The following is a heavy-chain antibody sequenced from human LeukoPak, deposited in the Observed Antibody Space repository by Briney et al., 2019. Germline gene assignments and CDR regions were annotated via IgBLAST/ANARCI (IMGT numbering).Heavy chain of an antibody. Sequence: GGSLRLSCAASGFTFSSYAMSCVRQAPGKGLEWVSAISGSSSSTYYADSVKGRFTISRDTSKNTLYLQMNSLRAEDTAVYYCAKDRTYYYDSSGYPDYWGQGTLVTVSS. CDR1: GFTFSSYA. V-gene: IGHV3-23*01. D-gene: IGHD3-22*01. CDR2: ISGSSSST. J-gene: IGHJ4*02. CDR3: AKDRTYYYDSSGYPDY.